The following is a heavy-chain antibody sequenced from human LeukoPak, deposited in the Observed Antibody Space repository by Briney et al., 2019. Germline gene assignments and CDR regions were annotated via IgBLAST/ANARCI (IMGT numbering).Heavy chain of an antibody. J-gene: IGHJ4*02. CDR1: GYTFTGYY. CDR3: AKSDTG. D-gene: IGHD1-14*01. V-gene: IGHV1-2*02. CDR2: INPNSGDT. Sequence: ASVKVSSKASGYTFTGYYLHWVRQAPGQGLEWMGWINPNSGDTYYAQTFQGRVSMTRDTSISTAYMELTSLRSDDTAVYYCAKSDTGWGQGTLVTVSS.